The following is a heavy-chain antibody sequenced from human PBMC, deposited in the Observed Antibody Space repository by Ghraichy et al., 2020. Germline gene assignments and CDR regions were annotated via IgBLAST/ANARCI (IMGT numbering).Heavy chain of an antibody. CDR1: GSSFSDFF. V-gene: IGHV3-11*04. Sequence: GGSLRLSCEASGSSFSDFFVNWIRQAPGQGLEWISYMSRTGATIYYADSVKGRFTISTDTAKKSLYLQMNSLKVEDTAIYYCSRSSFQGYFLQWGPGTLVTVSS. J-gene: IGHJ1*01. CDR2: MSRTGATI. D-gene: IGHD3-10*01. CDR3: SRSSFQGYFLQ.